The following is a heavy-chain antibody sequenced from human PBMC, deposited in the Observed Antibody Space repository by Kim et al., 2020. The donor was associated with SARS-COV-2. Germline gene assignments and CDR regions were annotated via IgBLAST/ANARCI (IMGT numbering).Heavy chain of an antibody. J-gene: IGHJ5*02. D-gene: IGHD6-13*01. V-gene: IGHV4-31*03. CDR1: GGSISSGGYY. CDR2: IYYSGST. Sequence: SETLSLTCTVSGGSISSGGYYWSWIRQHPGKGLEWIGYIYYSGSTYYNPSLKSRVTISVDTSKNQFSLKLSSVTAADTAVYYCARVMGIIAAAGINWFDPWGQGTLVTVSS. CDR3: ARVMGIIAAAGINWFDP.